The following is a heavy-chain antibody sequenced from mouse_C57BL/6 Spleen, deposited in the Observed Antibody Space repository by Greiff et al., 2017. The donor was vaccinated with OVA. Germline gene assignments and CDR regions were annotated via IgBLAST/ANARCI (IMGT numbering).Heavy chain of an antibody. CDR1: GYTFTSYW. D-gene: IGHD1-1*01. CDR3: AREGPITPFAY. V-gene: IGHV1-52*01. CDR2: IDPSDSET. J-gene: IGHJ3*01. Sequence: QVQLQQPGAELVRPGSSVKLSCKASGYTFTSYWMHWVKQRPIQGLEWIGNIDPSDSETHYNQKFKDKATLTVDKSSSTAYMQLSSLNSESSAVYYCAREGPITPFAYGGKGMLVTV.